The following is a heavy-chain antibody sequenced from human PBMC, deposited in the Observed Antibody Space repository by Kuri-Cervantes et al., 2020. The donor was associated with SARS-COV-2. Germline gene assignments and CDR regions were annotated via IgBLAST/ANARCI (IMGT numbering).Heavy chain of an antibody. CDR3: AGFPEWELLPFDI. CDR1: GFTFSSYA. V-gene: IGHV3-30*04. CDR2: ISYDGINK. J-gene: IGHJ3*02. Sequence: GGSLRLSCAASGFTFSSYAMHWVRQAPGKGLEWVAVISYDGINKYYADSVEGRFTISRDSSKNTVYLQINSLRPEDTAVYYCAGFPEWELLPFDIWGQGTGVTVSS. D-gene: IGHD1-26*01.